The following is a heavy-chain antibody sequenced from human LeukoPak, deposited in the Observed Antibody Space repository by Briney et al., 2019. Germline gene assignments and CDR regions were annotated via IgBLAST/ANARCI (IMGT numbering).Heavy chain of an antibody. Sequence: AGGSLRLSCEVSGFTFSDYSMNWVRQAPGKGLEWVSSISSSSSHIFYADSVKGRFTISRDNAKSSLYLQMNSLRAEDTAIYYCARDLSGVTGYTYGRGIDYWGQGTLVTVSS. J-gene: IGHJ4*02. V-gene: IGHV3-21*06. CDR2: ISSSSSHI. CDR1: GFTFSDYS. D-gene: IGHD5-18*01. CDR3: ARDLSGVTGYTYGRGIDY.